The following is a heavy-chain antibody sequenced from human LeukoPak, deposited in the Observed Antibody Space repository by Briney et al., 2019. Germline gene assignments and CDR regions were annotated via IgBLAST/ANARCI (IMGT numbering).Heavy chain of an antibody. CDR2: INSDGSST. Sequence: GGSLRLSCAASGFTFSSYWMHWVCQAPGKGLVWVSRINSDGSSTSYADSVKGRFTISRDNAKNTLYLQMNSLRAEDTAVYYCARPTTPFYYYYYMDVWGKGTTVTVSS. V-gene: IGHV3-74*01. CDR1: GFTFSSYW. CDR3: ARPTTPFYYYYYMDV. D-gene: IGHD4-11*01. J-gene: IGHJ6*03.